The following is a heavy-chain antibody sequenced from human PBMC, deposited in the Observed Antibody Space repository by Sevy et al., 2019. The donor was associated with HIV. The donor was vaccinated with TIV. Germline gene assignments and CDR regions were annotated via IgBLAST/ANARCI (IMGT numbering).Heavy chain of an antibody. Sequence: GGSLRLSCAASGFTFSSYSMNWVRQAPGKGLEWVSYISSSSSTIYYADSVKGRFTISRDNAKNSLYLQMNSLRDEDTDEYYCASYRGGDDAFDFWGQGTMVTVSS. CDR3: ASYRGGDDAFDF. V-gene: IGHV3-48*02. CDR1: GFTFSSYS. D-gene: IGHD2-15*01. CDR2: ISSSSSTI. J-gene: IGHJ3*01.